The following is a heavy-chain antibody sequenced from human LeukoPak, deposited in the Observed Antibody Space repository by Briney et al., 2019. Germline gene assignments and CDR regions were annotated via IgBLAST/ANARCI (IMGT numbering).Heavy chain of an antibody. Sequence: GGSLRLSCAASGFTFSSYAMHWVRQAPGKGLEWVAVISYDGSNKYYADSVKGRFTISRDNSKNTLYLQMNSLRAEDTAVYYCARAPLGDTYYFDYWGQGTLVTVSS. CDR3: ARAPLGDTYYFDY. J-gene: IGHJ4*02. V-gene: IGHV3-30*01. D-gene: IGHD4-17*01. CDR1: GFTFSSYA. CDR2: ISYDGSNK.